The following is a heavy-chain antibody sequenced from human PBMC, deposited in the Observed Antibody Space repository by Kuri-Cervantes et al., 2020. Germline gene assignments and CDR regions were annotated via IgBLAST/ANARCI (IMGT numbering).Heavy chain of an antibody. CDR1: GCSFTSYW. V-gene: IGHV5-51*01. CDR2: IYPGDSDT. CDR3: ARPATPYSSGCHY. Sequence: KVSCKGSGCSFTSYWSGWVRQMPGKGLEWMGIIYPGDSDTRYSPSFQGQVTISADKSISTAYLQWSSLKASDTAMYYCARPATPYSSGCHYWGQGTLVTVSS. J-gene: IGHJ4*02. D-gene: IGHD6-19*01.